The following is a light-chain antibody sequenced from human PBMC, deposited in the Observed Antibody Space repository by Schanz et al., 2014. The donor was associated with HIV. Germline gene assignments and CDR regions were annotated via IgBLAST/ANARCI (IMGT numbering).Light chain of an antibody. CDR1: SSNIGAGYH. CDR2: GNS. Sequence: QSVLTQPPSVSGAPGQRVSISCTGSSSNIGAGYHVQWYQQLPGTAPKLLIYGNSNRPSGVPDRFSGSKSGTSGSLAITGLQAEDEADYYCQSHDSRLSAWVFGGGTKLTVL. V-gene: IGLV1-40*01. J-gene: IGLJ3*02. CDR3: QSHDSRLSAWV.